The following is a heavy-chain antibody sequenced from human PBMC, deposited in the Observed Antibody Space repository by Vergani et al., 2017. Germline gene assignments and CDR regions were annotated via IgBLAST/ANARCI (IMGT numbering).Heavy chain of an antibody. D-gene: IGHD2-15*01. J-gene: IGHJ4*01. V-gene: IGHV3-66*02. CDR1: GFRVTTYY. CDR2: IKSDGRT. Sequence: VELLESGGGLAQPGGSLRVSCSASGFRVTTYYMSWVRQAPGKGLEWVSVIKSDGRTSYAESVRGRFTISRDTSRNAVYLQMNILRVEDTGVYYCTRSECSGTTCYGHYFDLWGHGSLVIVSS. CDR3: TRSECSGTTCYGHYFDL.